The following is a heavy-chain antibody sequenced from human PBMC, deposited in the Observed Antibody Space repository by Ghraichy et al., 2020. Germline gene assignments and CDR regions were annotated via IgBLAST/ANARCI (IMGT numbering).Heavy chain of an antibody. CDR2: IIPIFGTA. V-gene: IGHV1-69*05. CDR1: GGTFSSYA. D-gene: IGHD5-18*01. Sequence: SVKVSCKASGGTFSSYAISWVRQAPGQGLEWMGGIIPIFGTANYAQKFQGRVTITTDESTSTAYMELSSLRSEDTAVYYCARTRSVDTAMVRFDPWGQGTLVTVSS. J-gene: IGHJ5*02. CDR3: ARTRSVDTAMVRFDP.